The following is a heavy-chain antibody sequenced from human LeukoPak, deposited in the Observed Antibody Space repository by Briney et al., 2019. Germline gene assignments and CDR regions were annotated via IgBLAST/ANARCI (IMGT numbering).Heavy chain of an antibody. CDR2: ISGSGGST. D-gene: IGHD3-3*01. Sequence: GGSLRLSCAASGFTFSSYAMSWVRQAPGKGLEWVSAISGSGGSTYYADSVKGRFTISRDNSKNTLYLQMNSLRAEDTAVYYCAKVSADYDFWSGYEHFDYWGQGTLVTVSS. CDR3: AKVSADYDFWSGYEHFDY. J-gene: IGHJ4*02. CDR1: GFTFSSYA. V-gene: IGHV3-23*01.